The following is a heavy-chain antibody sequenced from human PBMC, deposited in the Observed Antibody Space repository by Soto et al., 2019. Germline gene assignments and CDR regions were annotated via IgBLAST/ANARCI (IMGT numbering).Heavy chain of an antibody. D-gene: IGHD2-2*01. J-gene: IGHJ6*02. CDR1: GYSFTTYG. V-gene: IGHV1-18*01. CDR3: EREGPAPYYYYGMDV. CDR2: ISAYNGNT. Sequence: QVQLVQSGGEVKKPGASVKVSCKTSGYSFTTYGISWVRQAPGQGLEWMGWISAYNGNTNYAQKLQDRVTMTTDTSTSTASMALRSLSSDDTAVYHCEREGPAPYYYYGMDVWGQGSTVTVSS.